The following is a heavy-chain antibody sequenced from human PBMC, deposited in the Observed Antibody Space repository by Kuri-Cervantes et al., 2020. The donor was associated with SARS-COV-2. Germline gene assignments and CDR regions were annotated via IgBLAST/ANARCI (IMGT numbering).Heavy chain of an antibody. CDR2: INPSGGST. V-gene: IGHV1-46*01. CDR3: AREDRAAAATFDY. D-gene: IGHD6-13*01. CDR1: GYTFTGYY. Sequence: ASVNVSCKASGYTFTGYYMHWVRQAPGQGLEWMGWINPSGGSTSYAQKFQGRVTMTRDTSTSTVYMELSSLRSEDTAIYYCAREDRAAAATFDYWGQGTLVTVSS. J-gene: IGHJ4*02.